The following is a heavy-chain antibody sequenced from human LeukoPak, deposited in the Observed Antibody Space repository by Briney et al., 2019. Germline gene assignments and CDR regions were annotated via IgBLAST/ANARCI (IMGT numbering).Heavy chain of an antibody. CDR3: ARTTTVTTHWTVYYYYGMDV. J-gene: IGHJ6*02. V-gene: IGHV3-21*01. Sequence: GGSLRLSCAASGFTFSSYSMNWVRQAPGKGLEWVSSISSSSSYIYYADSVKGRFTISRDNAKNSLYLQMNSLRAEDTAVYYCARTTTVTTHWTVYYYYGMDVWGQGTTVTVSS. D-gene: IGHD4-17*01. CDR2: ISSSSSYI. CDR1: GFTFSSYS.